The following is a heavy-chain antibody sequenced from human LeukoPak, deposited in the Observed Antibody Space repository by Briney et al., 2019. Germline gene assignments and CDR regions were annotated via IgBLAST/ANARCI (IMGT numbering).Heavy chain of an antibody. Sequence: TGGSLRLSCAASEFMFSEYWMNWVRQAPGKGLEWLAIINQDGSEKYSVSSVKGRFNISRDNVKNSLYLQLSSLRAEDTAVYYCARGGSRTCSTCYSDASDIWGQGTMVTVSS. V-gene: IGHV3-7*01. D-gene: IGHD2-15*01. CDR2: INQDGSEK. J-gene: IGHJ3*02. CDR3: ARGGSRTCSTCYSDASDI. CDR1: EFMFSEYW.